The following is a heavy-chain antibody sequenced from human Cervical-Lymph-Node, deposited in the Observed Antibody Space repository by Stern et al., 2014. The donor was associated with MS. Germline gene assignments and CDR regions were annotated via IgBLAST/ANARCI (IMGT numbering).Heavy chain of an antibody. CDR1: GGTFSTFA. V-gene: IGHV1-69*01. J-gene: IGHJ4*02. D-gene: IGHD2-21*01. CDR3: ARGDSEAPFYYFDY. Sequence: MQLVESGAEVKKPGSSVKVSCQTSGGTFSTFAIGWVRQAPGQGLEWMGGITPLFDATNSRQKFQGRLLITADESTRTAYMELSSLRPDDTAKYYCARGDSEAPFYYFDYWGQGTLVTVSS. CDR2: ITPLFDAT.